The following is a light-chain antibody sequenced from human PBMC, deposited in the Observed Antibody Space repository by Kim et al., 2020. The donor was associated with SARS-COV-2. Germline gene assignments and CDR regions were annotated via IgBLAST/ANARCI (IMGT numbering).Light chain of an antibody. CDR3: QHIYTTPSRST. CDR2: AAT. CDR1: QTISTY. V-gene: IGKV1-39*01. J-gene: IGKJ1*01. Sequence: DIQMTQSPSSLSASVGDRVTITCRASQTISTYLNWYQQKPGKAPKLLIYAATSLQSGVPSRFSGSGSGTDFTLTISSLQPEDFATYYCQHIYTTPSRSTFGQGTKVDIK.